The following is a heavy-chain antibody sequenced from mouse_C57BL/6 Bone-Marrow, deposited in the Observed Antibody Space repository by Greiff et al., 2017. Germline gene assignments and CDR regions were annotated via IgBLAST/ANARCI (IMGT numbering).Heavy chain of an antibody. V-gene: IGHV14-4*01. CDR2: IDPENGDT. CDR3: TTGLRSYFDY. J-gene: IGHJ2*01. Sequence: EVKLQESGAELVRPGASVKLSCTASGFNIKDDYMHWVKQRPEQGLEWIGWIDPENGDTEYASKFQGKATITADTSSNTAYLQLSSLTSEDTAVYYCTTGLRSYFDYWGQGTTLTDSS. D-gene: IGHD1-1*01. CDR1: GFNIKDDY.